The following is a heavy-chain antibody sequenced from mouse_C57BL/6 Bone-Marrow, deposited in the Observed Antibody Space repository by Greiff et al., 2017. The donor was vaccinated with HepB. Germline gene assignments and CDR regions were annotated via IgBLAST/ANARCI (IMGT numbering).Heavy chain of an antibody. CDR2: LNPGSGGT. Sequence: QVQLQQSGAELVRPGTSVKVSCKASGYAFTNYLIEWVKQRPGQGLEWIGVLNPGSGGTNYNEKFKGKATLTADKSSSTAYMQLSSLTSEDSAVYFCARKWLRRGLFAYWGQGTLVTVSA. V-gene: IGHV1-54*01. CDR3: ARKWLRRGLFAY. D-gene: IGHD2-2*01. J-gene: IGHJ3*01. CDR1: GYAFTNYL.